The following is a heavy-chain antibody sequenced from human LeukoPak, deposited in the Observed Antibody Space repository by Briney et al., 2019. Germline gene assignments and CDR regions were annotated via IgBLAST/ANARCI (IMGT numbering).Heavy chain of an antibody. V-gene: IGHV1-8*01. D-gene: IGHD1-26*01. Sequence: ASVTVSCKASVYTFTSYDINWVRQATGQGLEWMGCMSVNSGNTGYAQNFQGRLTMTRDTSISTAYMELSTLRSEDTAVYYCARVTGSIDYWGQGTLVTVSS. CDR3: ARVTGSIDY. J-gene: IGHJ4*02. CDR1: VYTFTSYD. CDR2: MSVNSGNT.